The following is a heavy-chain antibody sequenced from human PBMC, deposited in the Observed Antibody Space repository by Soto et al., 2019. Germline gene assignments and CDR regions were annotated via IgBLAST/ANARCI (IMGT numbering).Heavy chain of an antibody. CDR3: AKVAPTNYYGSGSYYYYFDY. D-gene: IGHD3-10*01. V-gene: IGHV3-23*01. J-gene: IGHJ4*02. CDR1: GFTFSSYA. CDR2: ISGSGGST. Sequence: EVLLLESGGGLVQPGGSLRLSCAASGFTFSSYAMSWVRQAPGKGLEWVSAISGSGGSTYYADSVKGRFTISRDNSKKTLNLQMNSLRAEDTAVYYCAKVAPTNYYGSGSYYYYFDYWGQGTLVTVSS.